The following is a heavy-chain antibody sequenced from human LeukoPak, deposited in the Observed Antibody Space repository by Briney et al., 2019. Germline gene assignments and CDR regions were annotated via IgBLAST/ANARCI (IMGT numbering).Heavy chain of an antibody. CDR3: ARGSLAAAGTGYYFDY. J-gene: IGHJ4*02. V-gene: IGHV4-59*11. D-gene: IGHD6-13*01. CDR1: GGSISSHY. CDR2: IYYSGST. Sequence: ETLSLTCTVSGGSISSHYWSWIRQPPGKGLEWIGYIYYSGSTNYNPSLKSRVTISVDTSKNQFSLKLSSVTAADTAVYYCARGSLAAAGTGYYFDYWGQGTLVTVSS.